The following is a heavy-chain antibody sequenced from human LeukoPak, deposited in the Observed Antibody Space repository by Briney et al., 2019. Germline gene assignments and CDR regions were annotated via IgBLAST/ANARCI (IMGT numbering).Heavy chain of an antibody. CDR3: AAESSSGFFDWFDP. J-gene: IGHJ5*02. CDR2: IVVGSGNT. Sequence: EASVKVSCKASGFTFTSSAVQWVRQARGQRLEWIGWIVVGSGNTNYAQKFQERVTITRDMSTSTAYMELSSLRSEDTAVNYCAAESSSGFFDWFDPWGQGTLVTVSS. CDR1: GFTFTSSA. V-gene: IGHV1-58*01. D-gene: IGHD3-22*01.